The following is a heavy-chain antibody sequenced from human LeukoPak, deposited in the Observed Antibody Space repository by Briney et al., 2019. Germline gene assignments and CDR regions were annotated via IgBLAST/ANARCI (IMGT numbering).Heavy chain of an antibody. CDR2: IWYDGSNK. V-gene: IGHV3-33*01. J-gene: IGHJ4*02. Sequence: GRSLRLSCAASGFTFSSYGMHWVRQAPGKGLEWVAVIWYDGSNKYYADSVKGRFTISRDNSKNTLYLQMNSLRAEDTAVYYCARDRDSYGYGLYYFDYWGQGTLVTVSA. CDR1: GFTFSSYG. D-gene: IGHD5-18*01. CDR3: ARDRDSYGYGLYYFDY.